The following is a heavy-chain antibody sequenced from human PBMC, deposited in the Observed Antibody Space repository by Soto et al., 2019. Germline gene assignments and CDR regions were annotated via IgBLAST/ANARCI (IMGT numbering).Heavy chain of an antibody. CDR2: IHDSGST. CDR3: ARLGNYEGVY. Sequence: QVQLQESGSGLVKPSETLSLTCTVSGGSVSSGYYFWTWIRQPPGKGLEWIGYIHDSGSTSYNPSLKSRVTITMDTSKTQLSLNLRSVTAADTAVYYCARLGNYEGVYWGQGTLVTVSS. V-gene: IGHV4-61*01. J-gene: IGHJ4*02. CDR1: GGSVSSGYYF. D-gene: IGHD4-4*01.